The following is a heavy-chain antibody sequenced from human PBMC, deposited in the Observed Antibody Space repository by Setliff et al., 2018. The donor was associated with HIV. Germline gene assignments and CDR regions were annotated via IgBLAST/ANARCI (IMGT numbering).Heavy chain of an antibody. CDR3: ASPPLYCDEGGGYLKY. D-gene: IGHD1-26*01. V-gene: IGHV4-4*09. Sequence: SETLSLTCPVSGVSISNYYGNWIRPPPGKGLEWIGYIFTCGETIYNPNLRSRVTLSVATSKNQISLKLGSVTAADTAVYFCASPPLYCDEGGGYLKYWGQGSQVTVSS. CDR2: IFTCGET. J-gene: IGHJ4*02. CDR1: GVSISNYY.